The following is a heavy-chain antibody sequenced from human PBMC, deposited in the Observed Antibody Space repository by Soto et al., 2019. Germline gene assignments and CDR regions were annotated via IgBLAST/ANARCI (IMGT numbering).Heavy chain of an antibody. V-gene: IGHV1-18*01. CDR3: AREAGGYCSITSCYMGGSFVC. D-gene: IGHD2-2*02. J-gene: IGHJ4*02. Sequence: ASVKVSCKASGYTFTSYGISWVRQAPGQGLEWMGWISAYNGNTNYAQKLQGRVTMTTDTSTSTAYMELRSLRSDDTAVYYCAREAGGYCSITSCYMGGSFVCWGQGTLVTVSS. CDR1: GYTFTSYG. CDR2: ISAYNGNT.